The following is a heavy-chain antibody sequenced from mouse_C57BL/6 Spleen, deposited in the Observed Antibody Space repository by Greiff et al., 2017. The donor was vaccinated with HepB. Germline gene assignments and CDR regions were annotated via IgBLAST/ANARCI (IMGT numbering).Heavy chain of an antibody. V-gene: IGHV1-80*01. J-gene: IGHJ2*01. CDR2: IYPGDGDT. CDR3: ARGTTVVARDY. CDR1: GYAFSSYW. D-gene: IGHD1-1*01. Sequence: VQLVESGAELVKPGASVKISCKASGYAFSSYWMNWVKQRPGKGLEWIGQIYPGDGDTNYNGKFKGKATLTADKSSSTAYMQLSSLTSEDSAVYFCARGTTVVARDYWGQGTTLTVSS.